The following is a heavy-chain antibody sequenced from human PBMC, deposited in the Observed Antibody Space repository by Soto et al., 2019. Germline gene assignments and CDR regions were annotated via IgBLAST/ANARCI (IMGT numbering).Heavy chain of an antibody. CDR3: ARDSGPYYDFWSGPRWYFDY. D-gene: IGHD3-3*01. J-gene: IGHJ4*02. Sequence: GPSVKVSCKASGYTFTSYGISWVRQAPGQGLEWMGWISAYNGNTNYAQKLQGRVTMTTDTSTSTAYMELRSLRSDDTAVYYCARDSGPYYDFWSGPRWYFDYWGQGTLVTVSS. CDR2: ISAYNGNT. CDR1: GYTFTSYG. V-gene: IGHV1-18*01.